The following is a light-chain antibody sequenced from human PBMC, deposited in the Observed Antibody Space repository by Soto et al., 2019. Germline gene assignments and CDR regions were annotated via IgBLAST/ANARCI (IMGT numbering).Light chain of an antibody. CDR2: SNN. CDR1: SSNIGSNS. Sequence: QSVLTQPPSASGTPGQRVSISFSGSSSNIGSNSVNWYQQLPGTAPKLLIYSNNQRPSGVPDRISGSKSGTSASLAISGLQSEDEADYYCAAWDDSLNGPVFGTGTKLTVL. V-gene: IGLV1-44*01. J-gene: IGLJ1*01. CDR3: AAWDDSLNGPV.